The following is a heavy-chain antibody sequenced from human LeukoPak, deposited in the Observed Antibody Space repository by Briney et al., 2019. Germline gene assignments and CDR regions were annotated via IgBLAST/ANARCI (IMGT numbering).Heavy chain of an antibody. D-gene: IGHD2-2*01. V-gene: IGHV3-74*01. Sequence: GGSLRLSCAASGFTFSNYCMHWVRQPPGKGLVWVSQICTDETTIRSADSVKGRFTISRDNAKNTLYLQMSSLRVEDTAVYYCVRGVPVTPGIDYWGQGTLVTVSS. CDR3: VRGVPVTPGIDY. J-gene: IGHJ4*02. CDR2: ICTDETTI. CDR1: GFTFSNYC.